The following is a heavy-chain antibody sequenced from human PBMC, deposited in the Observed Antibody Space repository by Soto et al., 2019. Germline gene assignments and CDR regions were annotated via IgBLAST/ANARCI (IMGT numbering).Heavy chain of an antibody. V-gene: IGHV4-59*02. D-gene: IGHD3-10*02. CDR1: GGSVYDFY. CDR2: IYNNGRT. Sequence: QVHLQESGPGRVKPSETLSLTCSVSGGSVYDFYWNWLRQKPGKGLEWIGNIYNNGRTNYNPSLKNRVTTSIDTSKNQFSLHLSSVTTADTAMYFCARGHGIYVRFDSWGQGTLVSVSS. CDR3: ARGHGIYVRFDS. J-gene: IGHJ4*02.